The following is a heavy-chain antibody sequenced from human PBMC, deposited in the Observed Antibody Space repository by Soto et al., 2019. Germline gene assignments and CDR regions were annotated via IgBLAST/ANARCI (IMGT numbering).Heavy chain of an antibody. D-gene: IGHD4-17*01. CDR2: IYSDDNT. J-gene: IGHJ4*02. V-gene: IGHV3-53*01. Sequence: DVQLVKSGGGLIQPGGSLRLSCAASGITATNGHMNWVRQAPGKGLEWVSVIYSDDNTNYADAVKGRFNISRDTSKNTVYLQMNSLRAEDTAVYYCARDWNGDKYFDFWDQGSLVTVSS. CDR3: ARDWNGDKYFDF. CDR1: GITATNGH.